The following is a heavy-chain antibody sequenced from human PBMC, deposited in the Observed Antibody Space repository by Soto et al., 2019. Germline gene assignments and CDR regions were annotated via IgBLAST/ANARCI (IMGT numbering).Heavy chain of an antibody. Sequence: AGPTLVNPKQTLTLTCAFSGFSLSTTGMRVGWIRQPPGKALEWLARIDWDDDKFYSTSLKTRLTISKDTSRNQVVLTMTNLDPVDKANYYCARVSYFGSSGYYGYFFDYWGQGALVTVSS. CDR1: GFSLSTTGMR. CDR2: IDWDDDK. D-gene: IGHD3-22*01. J-gene: IGHJ4*02. CDR3: ARVSYFGSSGYYGYFFDY. V-gene: IGHV2-70*04.